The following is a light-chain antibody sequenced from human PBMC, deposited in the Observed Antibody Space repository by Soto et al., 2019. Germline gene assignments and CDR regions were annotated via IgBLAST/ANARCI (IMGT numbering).Light chain of an antibody. V-gene: IGLV1-40*01. J-gene: IGLJ1*01. Sequence: QSVLTQPPSVSGAPGQRVTISCTGSSSNIGAGYDVHWYQQLPGTAPKLLIYANTNRPSGVPDRFSGSKSGTSASLAITGLQAEDEADYYCQSYDSSLSVFYVFGTGTKLTVL. CDR1: SSNIGAGYD. CDR3: QSYDSSLSVFYV. CDR2: ANT.